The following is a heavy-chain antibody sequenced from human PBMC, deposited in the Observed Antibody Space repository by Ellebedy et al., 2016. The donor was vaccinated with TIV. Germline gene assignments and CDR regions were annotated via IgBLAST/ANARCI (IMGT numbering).Heavy chain of an antibody. CDR3: ARNWGPL. CDR1: GFTFSSHE. V-gene: IGHV3-48*03. CDR2: ISSSGNSI. J-gene: IGHJ4*02. D-gene: IGHD3-16*01. Sequence: PGGSLRLSCAASGFTFSSHEMNWVRQAPGKGLEWVSYISSSGNSIYYADSVKGRFTISRDNAKNSLYLQMNSLRAEDTAVHYCARNWGPLWGQGTLVTVSS.